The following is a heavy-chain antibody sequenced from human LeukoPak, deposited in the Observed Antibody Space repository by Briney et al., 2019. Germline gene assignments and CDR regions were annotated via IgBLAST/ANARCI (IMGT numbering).Heavy chain of an antibody. CDR1: GFTFSTYR. J-gene: IGHJ4*02. Sequence: GGSLRLSCVGTGFTFSTYRMNWVRQAPGKGLEWVSSISSSSSYIYYADSVKGRITISKDNAKNSLYLQMNSLRVEDTAVYYCTRDKDVYFDYWGQGTLVTVSS. V-gene: IGHV3-21*01. CDR2: ISSSSSYI. CDR3: TRDKDVYFDY.